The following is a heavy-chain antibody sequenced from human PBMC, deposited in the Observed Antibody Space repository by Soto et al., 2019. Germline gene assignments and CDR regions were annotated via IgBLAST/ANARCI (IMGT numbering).Heavy chain of an antibody. D-gene: IGHD2-2*01. CDR1: GFANNNYG. J-gene: IGHJ4*02. Sequence: PGASLTPSCTISGFANNNYGINWVRQAPGKELEWVSSISKSDYTYYSDSLKGRFVISRDKAKSSGSLQMNTLRVEDTAVYYCAREDSTIIPAVSEFWAQGT. V-gene: IGHV3-21*01. CDR2: ISKSDYT. CDR3: AREDSTIIPAVSEF.